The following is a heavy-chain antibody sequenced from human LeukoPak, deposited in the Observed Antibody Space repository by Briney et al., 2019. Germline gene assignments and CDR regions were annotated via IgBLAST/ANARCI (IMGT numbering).Heavy chain of an antibody. CDR1: GDSVSSNSAA. CDR2: TYYRSKWYN. J-gene: IGHJ4*02. CDR3: ARESTGYGSDWYGANYFDY. V-gene: IGHV6-1*01. Sequence: SQTLSLTCAISGDSVSSNSAAWNWIRQSPSRGLEWLGRTYYRSKWYNDYAVSVESRITINPDTSKNQFSLQLNSVTPADTAVYYCARESTGYGSDWYGANYFDYWGQGTLVTVSS. D-gene: IGHD6-19*01.